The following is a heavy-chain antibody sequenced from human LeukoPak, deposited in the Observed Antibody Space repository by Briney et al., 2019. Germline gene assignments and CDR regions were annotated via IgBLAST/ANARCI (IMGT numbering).Heavy chain of an antibody. D-gene: IGHD3-10*01. J-gene: IGHJ6*02. CDR2: IYYSGST. CDR3: ARDEDGSGNGMDV. V-gene: IGHV4-59*01. CDR1: GGSISSYY. Sequence: NPSETLSLTCTVSGGSISSYYWSWIRQPPGKGLEWIGYIYYSGSTNYNPSLKSRVTISVDTSKNQFSLKLSSVTAADTAVYYCARDEDGSGNGMDVWGQGTTVTVSS.